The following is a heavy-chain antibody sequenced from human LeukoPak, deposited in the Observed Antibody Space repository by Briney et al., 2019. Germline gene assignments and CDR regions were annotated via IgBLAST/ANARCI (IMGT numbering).Heavy chain of an antibody. CDR1: GFTFSSYA. CDR2: INHSGST. Sequence: PGGSLRLSCAASGFTFSSYAMSWVRQPPGKGLEWIGEINHSGSTNYNPSLKSRVTISVDTSKNQFSLKLSSVTAADTAVYYCARLHLYSSLRMDVWGQGTTVTVSS. D-gene: IGHD6-13*01. V-gene: IGHV4-34*01. J-gene: IGHJ6*02. CDR3: ARLHLYSSLRMDV.